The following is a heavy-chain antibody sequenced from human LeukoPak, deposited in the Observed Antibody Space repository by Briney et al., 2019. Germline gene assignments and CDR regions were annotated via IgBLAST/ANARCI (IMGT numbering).Heavy chain of an antibody. CDR3: ARDENYGISFNVDY. Sequence: ASVKVSCKASGYSFVLYGISWVRQAPGEGPEWMGWISGSTGDTNYAQKFQGRVTMTADTSSSTAYMELRSLRLDDMAVYYCARDENYGISFNVDYWGQGTLVTVSS. CDR2: ISGSTGDT. V-gene: IGHV1-18*03. D-gene: IGHD4-17*01. CDR1: GYSFVLYG. J-gene: IGHJ4*02.